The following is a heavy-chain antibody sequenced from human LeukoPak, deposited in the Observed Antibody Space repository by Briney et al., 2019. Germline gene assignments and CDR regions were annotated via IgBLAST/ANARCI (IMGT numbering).Heavy chain of an antibody. CDR1: GGTFSSYA. D-gene: IGHD3-22*01. CDR3: ARISSYDSSAYPPGN. Sequence: SVKVSCKASGGTFSSYAISWVRQAPGQGLEWMGGITPIFGTADYAQKFQGRVTITTDESTSTIYMELSSLRSEDAAVYYCARISSYDSSAYPPGNWGQGTLVTVSS. V-gene: IGHV1-69*05. J-gene: IGHJ4*02. CDR2: ITPIFGTA.